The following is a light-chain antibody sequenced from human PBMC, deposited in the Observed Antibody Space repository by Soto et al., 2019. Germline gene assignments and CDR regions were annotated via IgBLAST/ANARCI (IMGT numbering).Light chain of an antibody. CDR3: SSWTSSTTQV. CDR1: SSDVGGYNF. CDR2: EVN. Sequence: QSALTQPASVSGSLGQSITISCTGTSSDVGGYNFVSWYQQHPGKAPKLMIYEVNSRPSGVSNRFSGSKSGNTASLTISGLHAEDEADYYCSSWTSSTTQVLGGGTKLTVL. V-gene: IGLV2-14*01. J-gene: IGLJ3*02.